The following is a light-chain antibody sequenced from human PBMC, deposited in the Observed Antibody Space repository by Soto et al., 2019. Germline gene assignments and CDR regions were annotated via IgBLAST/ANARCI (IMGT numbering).Light chain of an antibody. CDR3: QQRSNWPYT. J-gene: IGKJ2*01. Sequence: EIVLTQSPATLSLSPGDRATLSCRASQSVSSYLAWYQQKPGQAPRLLIYDASNRATGIPARFSGSGSGTDFTLTISSLEPEDFAVYYCQQRSNWPYTFGQGTELEIK. CDR1: QSVSSY. CDR2: DAS. V-gene: IGKV3-11*01.